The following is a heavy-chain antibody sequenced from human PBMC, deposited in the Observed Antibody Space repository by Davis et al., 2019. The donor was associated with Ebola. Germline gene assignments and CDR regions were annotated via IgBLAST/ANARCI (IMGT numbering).Heavy chain of an antibody. J-gene: IGHJ6*02. Sequence: SVTVSCKASGGTFSSYAICWVRQAPGQGLEWMGGIIPIFGTANYAQKFQGRVTITADKSTSTAYMELSSLRSEDAAVYYCARDVGYCSGGSCFSDGMDVWGQGTTVTVSS. CDR3: ARDVGYCSGGSCFSDGMDV. CDR2: IIPIFGTA. V-gene: IGHV1-69*06. CDR1: GGTFSSYA. D-gene: IGHD2-15*01.